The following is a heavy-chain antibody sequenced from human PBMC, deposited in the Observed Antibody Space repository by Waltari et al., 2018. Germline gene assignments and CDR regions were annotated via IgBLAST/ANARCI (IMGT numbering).Heavy chain of an antibody. Sequence: VQLVESGGGVVQPGRSLRLSCAASGFTFSTYAMHWVRQAPGKGLEWVAVISYDGGIEYYADSVKGRFTISRDNSKNTLYLQMSTLRAEDTAVYYCARAYSRLDYWGQGTLVTVSS. J-gene: IGHJ4*02. D-gene: IGHD1-26*01. V-gene: IGHV3-30-3*01. CDR1: GFTFSTYA. CDR3: ARAYSRLDY. CDR2: ISYDGGIE.